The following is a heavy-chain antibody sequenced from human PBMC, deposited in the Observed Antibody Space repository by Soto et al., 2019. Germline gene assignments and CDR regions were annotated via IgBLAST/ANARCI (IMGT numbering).Heavy chain of an antibody. Sequence: QVQLVQSGAEVKKPGASVKVSCKASGYTFTSYDINWVRQATGQGLEWMGWMNPNSGNTGYAQKFQGRVTMTRNTSISTAYMGRSSLRSEDTAVYYCARRLPYYYDSSGYSYYYYGMDVWGQGTTVTVSS. CDR2: MNPNSGNT. J-gene: IGHJ6*02. CDR1: GYTFTSYD. V-gene: IGHV1-8*01. D-gene: IGHD3-22*01. CDR3: ARRLPYYYDSSGYSYYYYGMDV.